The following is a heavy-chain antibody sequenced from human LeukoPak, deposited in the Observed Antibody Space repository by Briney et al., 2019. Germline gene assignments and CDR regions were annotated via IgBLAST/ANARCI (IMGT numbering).Heavy chain of an antibody. Sequence: GGSLRLSCAASGFTFSSYWMHWVRQAPGKGLVWVSRINSDGSSTSYADSVKGRFTISRDSAKNTLYLQMNSLRAEDTAVYYCARDFDPTYYDFWSGYYYNFDYWGQGTLVTVSS. D-gene: IGHD3-3*01. V-gene: IGHV3-74*01. CDR1: GFTFSSYW. CDR3: ARDFDPTYYDFWSGYYYNFDY. J-gene: IGHJ4*02. CDR2: INSDGSST.